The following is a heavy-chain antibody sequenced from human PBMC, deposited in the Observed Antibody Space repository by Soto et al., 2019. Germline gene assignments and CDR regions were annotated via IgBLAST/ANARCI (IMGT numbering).Heavy chain of an antibody. CDR3: ARSQGSSTSLEIYYYYYYGMDV. D-gene: IGHD2-2*01. CDR1: GGTFSSYA. CDR2: IIPISETT. J-gene: IGHJ6*02. V-gene: IGHV1-69*01. Sequence: QVQLVQSGAEVKKPGASVKVSCKASGGTFSSYAISWVRQAPGQGLEWMGGIIPISETTNYAQKFQGRVTITADETESTAYMELSSLRSEDTAVYYCARSQGSSTSLEIYYYYYYGMDVWGQGTTVTFSS.